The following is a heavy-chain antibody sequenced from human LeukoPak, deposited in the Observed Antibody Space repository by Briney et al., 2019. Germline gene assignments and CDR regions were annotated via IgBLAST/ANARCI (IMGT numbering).Heavy chain of an antibody. V-gene: IGHV1-2*02. CDR3: ARTPGLGELLSDYFDY. D-gene: IGHD3-10*01. CDR1: GYTFTGYY. CDR2: INPNSGGT. Sequence: GAPVKVSCKASGYTFTGYYMHWVRQAPGQGLEWMGWINPNSGGTNYAQKFQGRVTMTRDTSISTAYMELSRLRSDDTAVYYCARTPGLGELLSDYFDYWGQGTLVTVSS. J-gene: IGHJ4*02.